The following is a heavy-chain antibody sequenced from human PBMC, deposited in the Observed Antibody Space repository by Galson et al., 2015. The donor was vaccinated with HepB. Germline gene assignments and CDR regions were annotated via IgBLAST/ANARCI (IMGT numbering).Heavy chain of an antibody. D-gene: IGHD4-17*01. CDR1: GGSISSYY. Sequence: SETLSLTCTVSGGSISSYYWSWIRQPPGKGLEWIGYIYYSGSTNYNPSLKSRVTISVDTSKNQFSLKLSSVTAADTAVYYCARVKKGYGDRGDYYYGMDVWGQGTTVTVSS. CDR2: IYYSGST. V-gene: IGHV4-59*01. J-gene: IGHJ6*02. CDR3: ARVKKGYGDRGDYYYGMDV.